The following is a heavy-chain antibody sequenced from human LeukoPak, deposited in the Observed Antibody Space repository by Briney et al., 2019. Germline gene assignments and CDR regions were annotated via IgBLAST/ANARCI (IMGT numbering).Heavy chain of an antibody. Sequence: ASVKVSCKASGYIFIDYEINWVRQATGQGLEWMGWMNPKSGDTGYEQKFKGRVTITRDSSIRTVYMELSSLRAEDRALYYCARARYMDVWGKGTPVTVSS. V-gene: IGHV1-8*03. J-gene: IGHJ6*03. CDR2: MNPKSGDT. CDR1: GYIFIDYE. CDR3: ARARYMDV.